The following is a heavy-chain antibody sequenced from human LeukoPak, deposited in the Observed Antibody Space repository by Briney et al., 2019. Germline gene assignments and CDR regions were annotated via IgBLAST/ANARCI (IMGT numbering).Heavy chain of an antibody. CDR3: AKYYYDSSGYYDAAPLDS. J-gene: IGHJ4*02. CDR1: GFTFSTYA. V-gene: IGHV3-23*01. Sequence: EGSLRLSCAASGFTFSTYAMSWVRQAPGKGLEWVSGISGSGYRTHYADSVEGRFTISRDNSKNTLYLLMISLRAEDTAVYSCAKYYYDSSGYYDAAPLDSWGQGTLVTVFS. D-gene: IGHD3-22*01. CDR2: ISGSGYRT.